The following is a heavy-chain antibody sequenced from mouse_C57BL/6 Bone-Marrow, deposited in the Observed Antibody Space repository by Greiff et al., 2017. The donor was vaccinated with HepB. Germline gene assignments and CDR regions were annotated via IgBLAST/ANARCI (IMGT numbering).Heavy chain of an antibody. J-gene: IGHJ1*03. D-gene: IGHD1-1*01. CDR1: GFSLTSYA. Sequence: QVQLKESGPGLVAPSQSLSITCTVSGFSLTSYAISWVRQPPGKGLEWLGVIWTGGGTNYNSALKSRLSISKDNSKIQVFLKMNSLQTDDTARYYCARAIYYYGSSYVHWYFDVWGTGTTVTVSS. V-gene: IGHV2-9-1*01. CDR2: IWTGGGT. CDR3: ARAIYYYGSSYVHWYFDV.